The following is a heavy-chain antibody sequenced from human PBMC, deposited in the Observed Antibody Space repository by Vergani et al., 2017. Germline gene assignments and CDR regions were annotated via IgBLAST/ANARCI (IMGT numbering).Heavy chain of an antibody. Sequence: QLQLQESGPGLVKPSETLSLTCTVSGGSISSYYWSWIRQPPGKGLEWSGYIYYSGSTNSNPSHKSRVTISVDTSKNQFSLKLSSVTAADTAVYYCAREREEQLVRCNWFDPWGQGTLVTVSS. D-gene: IGHD6-6*01. V-gene: IGHV4-59*01. CDR1: GGSISSYY. CDR2: IYYSGST. J-gene: IGHJ5*02. CDR3: AREREEQLVRCNWFDP.